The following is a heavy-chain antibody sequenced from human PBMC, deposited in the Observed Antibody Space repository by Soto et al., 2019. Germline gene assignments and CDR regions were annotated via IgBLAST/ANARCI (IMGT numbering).Heavy chain of an antibody. V-gene: IGHV1-69*06. CDR1: GVTFSSYA. J-gene: IGHJ6*02. Sequence: QVQLVQSGAEVKKPGSSVKVSCKASGVTFSSYAISWVRQAPGQGLECMGGIIPIFGTANYAQKFQGRVTITADKSTSTVYLELSSLRSEDTAVYYCARIRREGEFWSGYYVYGMDVWAQGPTVTVSS. D-gene: IGHD3-3*01. CDR3: ARIRREGEFWSGYYVYGMDV. CDR2: IIPIFGTA.